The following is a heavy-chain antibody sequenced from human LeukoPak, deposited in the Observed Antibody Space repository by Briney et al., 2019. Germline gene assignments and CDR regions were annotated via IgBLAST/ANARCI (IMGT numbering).Heavy chain of an antibody. Sequence: SETLSLTCTVSGGSISSGGYYWSWIRQHPGTGLEWIGYIYYSGSTYYNPSLKSRVTISVDTSKNQFSLKLSSVTAADTAVYYCARGSENDYGDFHFDYWGQGTLVTVSS. CDR1: GGSISSGGYY. J-gene: IGHJ4*02. CDR3: ARGSENDYGDFHFDY. CDR2: IYYSGST. V-gene: IGHV4-31*03. D-gene: IGHD4-17*01.